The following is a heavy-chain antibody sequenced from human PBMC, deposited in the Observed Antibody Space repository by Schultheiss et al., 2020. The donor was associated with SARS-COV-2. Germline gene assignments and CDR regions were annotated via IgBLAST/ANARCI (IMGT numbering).Heavy chain of an antibody. CDR1: VFTFSSYS. Sequence: GGSLRLSCAASVFTFSSYSMNWVRQAPGKGREWISYISSSRSTIYYADSVKGRFTISRDNVKRSLYLQMNSLRDDDTAVYYCARGGEQHIIWGQGILVTVSS. D-gene: IGHD3-10*01. V-gene: IGHV3-48*02. CDR3: ARGGEQHII. CDR2: ISSSRSTI. J-gene: IGHJ4*02.